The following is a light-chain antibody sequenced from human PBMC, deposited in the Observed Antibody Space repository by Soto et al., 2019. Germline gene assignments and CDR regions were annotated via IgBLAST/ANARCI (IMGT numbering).Light chain of an antibody. J-gene: IGKJ1*01. Sequence: DIRMTQSPSALSASVGDRVTITCRASQSISRWLAWYQQKPGKAPKLLLYDASSLESGVPSRFSSGGSGTEFTLTISSLQPDDSATYYCQQYNTYSTLGQGTKVDIK. CDR1: QSISRW. CDR3: QQYNTYST. CDR2: DAS. V-gene: IGKV1-5*01.